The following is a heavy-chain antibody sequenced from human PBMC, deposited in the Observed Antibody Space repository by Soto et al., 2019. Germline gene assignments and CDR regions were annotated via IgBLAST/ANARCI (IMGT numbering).Heavy chain of an antibody. V-gene: IGHV1-46*01. Sequence: QAQLVQSGAEVKTPGASMRVSCMASGYTFTSDHMHWVRQAPGQGLEWMGLITSGGGRATYSQSFQGRITLTRDTSTRTGYMELSNLRSDDTAVYYCARARKYGMDVWGQGTTVAVSS. CDR3: ARARKYGMDV. CDR2: ITSGGGRA. CDR1: GYTFTSDH. J-gene: IGHJ6*02.